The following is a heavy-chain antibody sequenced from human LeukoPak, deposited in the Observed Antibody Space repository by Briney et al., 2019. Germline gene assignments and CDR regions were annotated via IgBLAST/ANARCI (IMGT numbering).Heavy chain of an antibody. J-gene: IGHJ5*02. V-gene: IGHV3-74*01. CDR1: GFTFSSYA. CDR2: IIGDGSST. Sequence: PGGSLRLSCAASGFTFSSYAMSWVRQAPGKGLLWVSRIIGDGSSTSYAESVKGRFTISRDNAKNTLYLQMNSLRAEDTAVYYCARGGSGNYYTTWGQGTLVTVSS. D-gene: IGHD3-3*01. CDR3: ARGGSGNYYTT.